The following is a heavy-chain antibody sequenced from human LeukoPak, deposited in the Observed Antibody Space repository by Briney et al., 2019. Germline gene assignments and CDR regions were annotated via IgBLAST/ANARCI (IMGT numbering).Heavy chain of an antibody. Sequence: GGSLRLSCAASGFTFSDYYMSWIRQAPGKGLEWVSYISSSGSTIYYADSVKGRFTIFRDNAKNSLYLQMNSLRAEDTAVYYCARVYSSSWYYYGMDVWGQGTTVTVSS. J-gene: IGHJ6*02. CDR3: ARVYSSSWYYYGMDV. D-gene: IGHD6-13*01. V-gene: IGHV3-11*01. CDR2: ISSSGSTI. CDR1: GFTFSDYY.